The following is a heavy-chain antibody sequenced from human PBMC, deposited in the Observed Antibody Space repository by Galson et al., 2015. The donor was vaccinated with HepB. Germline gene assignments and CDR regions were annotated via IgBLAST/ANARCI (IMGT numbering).Heavy chain of an antibody. CDR1: AFTVSSNY. V-gene: IGHV3-53*04. CDR2: IYSGGST. D-gene: IGHD6-13*01. Sequence: SLRLSCAASAFTVSSNYMSWVRQAPGKGLEWVSVIYSGGSTYYADSVKGRFTISRHNSKNTLYLQMNSLRPEDTAVYYCARGIPAGGTFYFDNWGQGTLVTVSS. J-gene: IGHJ4*02. CDR3: ARGIPAGGTFYFDN.